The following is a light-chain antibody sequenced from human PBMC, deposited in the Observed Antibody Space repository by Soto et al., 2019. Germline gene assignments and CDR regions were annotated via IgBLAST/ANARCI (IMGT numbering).Light chain of an antibody. V-gene: IGKV1D-13*01. J-gene: IGKJ1*01. CDR1: QGISSA. CDR3: QLFNNYSWT. CDR2: DAS. Sequence: AIQLTQSPSSLSASVGDRVNITCRASQGISSALAWYQQKPGKAPKLLIYDASSLESGVPSRFSGSGSGTDFTLTISSLQPEDFATYYCQLFNNYSWTFGQGTKVEIK.